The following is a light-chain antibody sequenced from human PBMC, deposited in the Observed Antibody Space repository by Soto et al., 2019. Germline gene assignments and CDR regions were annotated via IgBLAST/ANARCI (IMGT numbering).Light chain of an antibody. J-gene: IGKJ5*01. CDR2: SAS. CDR1: QSISSD. CDR3: QQYNNWPPVT. V-gene: IGKV3-15*01. Sequence: EIVLTQSPGTLSLSPGERATLSCRSSQSISSDLAWYQQKPGQGPRLLIYSASTRATGIPARISGSGSGTEFTLTISSLQSEDFAVYYCQQYNNWPPVTFGQGTRLEI.